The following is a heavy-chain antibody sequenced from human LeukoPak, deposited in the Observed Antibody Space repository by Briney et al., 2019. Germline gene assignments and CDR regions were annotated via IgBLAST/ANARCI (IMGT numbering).Heavy chain of an antibody. J-gene: IGHJ4*02. Sequence: GASLKLSCAASGFTFSNAWMSWVRQAPGQGLEWVGCIKSNTDGATAAYAAPVKGRVTISRDDSENTLYLQMNSLKSEDTAVYYCTALLGITATLVYWGQGTLVTVSS. CDR2: IKSNTDGATA. CDR1: GFTFSNAW. V-gene: IGHV3-15*01. D-gene: IGHD7-27*01. CDR3: TALLGITATLVY.